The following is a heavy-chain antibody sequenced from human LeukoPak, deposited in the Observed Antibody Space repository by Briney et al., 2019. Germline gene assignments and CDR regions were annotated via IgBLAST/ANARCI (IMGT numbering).Heavy chain of an antibody. Sequence: PSETLSLTCTVSGGSIGRYYWSWIRQPPGKGLERIGYIYYSGSTNHNPSLKSRVTMSVDTSKNQFSLKLTSVTAADTAGYYCARHNYGGNPEDGMDVWGQGTTVTVSS. CDR3: ARHNYGGNPEDGMDV. CDR2: IYYSGST. J-gene: IGHJ6*02. D-gene: IGHD4-23*01. CDR1: GGSIGRYY. V-gene: IGHV4-59*08.